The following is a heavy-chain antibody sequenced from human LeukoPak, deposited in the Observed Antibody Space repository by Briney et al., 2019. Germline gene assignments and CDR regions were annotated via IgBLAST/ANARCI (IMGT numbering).Heavy chain of an antibody. Sequence: GGSLRLSCAASGFTFSSYWMSWVRQAPGKGLEWVANIKQDGSEKYYVDSVKGRFTISRDNAKNSLYLQMNSLRAEDTAVYYCARSTYYDILTGPIDEYFQHWGQGTLVTVSS. D-gene: IGHD3-9*01. J-gene: IGHJ1*01. CDR2: IKQDGSEK. CDR3: ARSTYYDILTGPIDEYFQH. V-gene: IGHV3-7*01. CDR1: GFTFSSYW.